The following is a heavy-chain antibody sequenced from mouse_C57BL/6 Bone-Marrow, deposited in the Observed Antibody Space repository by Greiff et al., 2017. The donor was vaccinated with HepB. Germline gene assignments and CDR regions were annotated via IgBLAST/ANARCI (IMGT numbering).Heavy chain of an antibody. Sequence: VQLKESGAELVRPGASVKLSCTASGFNIKDDYMHWVKQRPEQGLEWIGWIDPENGDTEYASKFQGKATITADTSSNTAYLQLSSLTSEDTAVYYCTTPLLRGYYFDYWGQGTTLTVSS. J-gene: IGHJ2*01. CDR2: IDPENGDT. CDR3: TTPLLRGYYFDY. CDR1: GFNIKDDY. V-gene: IGHV14-4*01.